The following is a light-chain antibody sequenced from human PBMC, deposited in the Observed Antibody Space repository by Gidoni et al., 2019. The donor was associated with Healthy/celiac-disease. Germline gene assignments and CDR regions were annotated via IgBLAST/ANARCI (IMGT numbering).Light chain of an antibody. CDR3: QQYDNLPLT. V-gene: IGKV1-33*01. Sequence: IQLTQSPSSLSASVGDRVTITCQASQDISNYLNWYQQKPGKAPKLLIYDAANLETGVPSRFSGSGSGTDVTVTISSLQPEDIATYYCQQYDNLPLTFGPXTKVDIK. CDR1: QDISNY. J-gene: IGKJ3*01. CDR2: DAA.